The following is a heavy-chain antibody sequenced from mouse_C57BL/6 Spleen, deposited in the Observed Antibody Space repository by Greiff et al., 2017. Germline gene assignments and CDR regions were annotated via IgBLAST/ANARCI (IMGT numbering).Heavy chain of an antibody. CDR2: INPYNGGT. Sequence: EVQLQQSGPVLVKPGASVKMSCKASGSTFTDYYMNWVKQSHGKSLEWIGVINPYNGGTSYNQKFKGKATLTVDKSSSTAYMELNSLTSEDSAVYYCARLLSYALDYWGQGTSVTVSS. CDR1: GSTFTDYY. V-gene: IGHV1-19*01. J-gene: IGHJ4*01. CDR3: ARLLSYALDY.